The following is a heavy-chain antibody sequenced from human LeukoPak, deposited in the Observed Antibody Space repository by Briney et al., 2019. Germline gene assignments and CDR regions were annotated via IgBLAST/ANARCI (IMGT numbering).Heavy chain of an antibody. CDR3: ARAVPATSGYFGELDY. V-gene: IGHV1-18*01. Sequence: ASVKVSCTASGYTFRSYGITWVRQAPGQGLEWMGWINIYSGTTNQAEKLQGRVTMTTDISTSTAYMELRSLRSDDTAVYYCARAVPATSGYFGELDYWGQGTLVTVSS. D-gene: IGHD3-22*01. CDR1: GYTFRSYG. J-gene: IGHJ4*02. CDR2: INIYSGTT.